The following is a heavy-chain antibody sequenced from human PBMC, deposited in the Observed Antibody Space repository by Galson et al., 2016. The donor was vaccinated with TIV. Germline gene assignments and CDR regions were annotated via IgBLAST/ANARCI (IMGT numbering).Heavy chain of an antibody. D-gene: IGHD3-10*01. V-gene: IGHV1-69*06. Sequence: SVKVSCKASGGTLSNIVISWVRQAPGQGLEWMGSINPIFGTANYAQKFQGRVTITADTSTSTIYMELSSLRSEDTAVYYCARGRGYYFGSGSSYFDYWGQGSLVPVSS. CDR1: GGTLSNIV. CDR3: ARGRGYYFGSGSSYFDY. CDR2: INPIFGTA. J-gene: IGHJ4*02.